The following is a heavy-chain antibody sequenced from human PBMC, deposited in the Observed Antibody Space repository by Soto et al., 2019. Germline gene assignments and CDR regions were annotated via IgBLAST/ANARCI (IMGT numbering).Heavy chain of an antibody. Sequence: PGGSLRLSCVASGFAFSNTYMSWIRQAPGKGLEWVSHISGSGYSMYSDSVKGRFTISRDNAKNSLFLEMNSLTAEDTAVYYCTRSKEMATILDYWGQGVLVTVSS. J-gene: IGHJ4*02. CDR3: TRSKEMATILDY. V-gene: IGHV3-11*01. CDR1: GFAFSNTY. CDR2: ISGSGYSM.